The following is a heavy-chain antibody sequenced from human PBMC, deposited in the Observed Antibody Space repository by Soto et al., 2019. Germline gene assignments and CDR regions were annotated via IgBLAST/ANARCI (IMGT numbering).Heavy chain of an antibody. V-gene: IGHV3-66*01. CDR3: ARDPWAADY. CDR1: GFTVSTKY. CDR2: IYSGGST. J-gene: IGHJ4*02. Sequence: EVQLVESGGGLVRPGGSLRLSCAASGFTVSTKYMSWVRQAPGKGLEWVSVIYSGGSTFYADSVRGRFTISRDNSKNTVKLQRNSLRAEDTAVYYCARDPWAADYWGQGTLVTVAS. D-gene: IGHD3-16*01.